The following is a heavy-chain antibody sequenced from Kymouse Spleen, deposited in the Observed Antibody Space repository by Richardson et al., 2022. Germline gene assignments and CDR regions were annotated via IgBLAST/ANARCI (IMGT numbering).Heavy chain of an antibody. V-gene: IGHV3-9*01. J-gene: IGHJ6*02. CDR1: GFTFDDYA. CDR3: AKDGYSSSWYRLYYYYYGMDV. CDR2: ISWNSGSI. Sequence: EVQLVESGGGLVQPGRSLRLSCAASGFTFDDYAMHWVRQAPGKGLEWVSGISWNSGSIGYADSVKGRFTISRDNAKNSLYLQMNSLRAEDTALYYCAKDGYSSSWYRLYYYYYGMDVWGQGTTVTVSS. D-gene: IGHD6-13*01.